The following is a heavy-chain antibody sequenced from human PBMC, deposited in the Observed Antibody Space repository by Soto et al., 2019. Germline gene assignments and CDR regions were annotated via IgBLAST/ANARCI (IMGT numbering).Heavy chain of an antibody. Sequence: GGSLRLSCAASGFTFTTYSMNWVRQAPGKGLEWVSSISSSGSYIYYADSVKGRFTISRDNAKNSLYLHMNSLRDEDTAVYYCARAYGASPYSFDYWGQGTLVTVSS. V-gene: IGHV3-21*01. CDR1: GFTFTTYS. J-gene: IGHJ4*02. CDR2: ISSSGSYI. D-gene: IGHD4-17*01. CDR3: ARAYGASPYSFDY.